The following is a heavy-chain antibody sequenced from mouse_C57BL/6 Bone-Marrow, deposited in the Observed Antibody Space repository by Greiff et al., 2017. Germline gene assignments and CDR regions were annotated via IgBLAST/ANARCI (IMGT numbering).Heavy chain of an antibody. J-gene: IGHJ3*01. Sequence: QVQLKQSGPGLVQPSQSLSITCTVSGFSLTSYGVHWVRQSPGKGLEWLGVIWRGGSTDYNAAFMSRLGITKDNSKSQVFFKMNSLQADDTAIYYCAKNRGLRFAYWGQGTLVTVSA. CDR1: GFSLTSYG. CDR2: IWRGGST. D-gene: IGHD2-4*01. CDR3: AKNRGLRFAY. V-gene: IGHV2-5*01.